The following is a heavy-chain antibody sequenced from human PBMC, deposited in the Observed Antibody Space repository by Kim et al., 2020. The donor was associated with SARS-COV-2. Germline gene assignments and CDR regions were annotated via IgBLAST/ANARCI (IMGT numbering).Heavy chain of an antibody. CDR3: ARATGPLGY. CDR1: GGSFSGYY. J-gene: IGHJ4*02. Sequence: SETLSLTCAVYGGSFSGYYWSWIRQPPGKGLEWIGEINHSGSTNYNPSLKSRVTISVDTSKNQFSLKLSSVTAADTAVYYCARATGPLGYWGQGTLVTVSS. CDR2: INHSGST. V-gene: IGHV4-34*01. D-gene: IGHD3-16*01.